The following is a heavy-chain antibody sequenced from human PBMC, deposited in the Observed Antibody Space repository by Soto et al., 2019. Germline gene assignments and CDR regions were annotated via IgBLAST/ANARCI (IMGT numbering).Heavy chain of an antibody. J-gene: IGHJ4*02. V-gene: IGHV3-11*06. CDR1: GFTFSDYY. D-gene: IGHD2-2*02. Sequence: PGGSLRLSCAASGFTFSDYYMSWIRQAPGKGLEWVSYISSSSSYTNYADSVKGRFTISRDNAKNPLYLQMNSLRAEDTAVYYCARAPQQGYCSSTSCYKASEDYWGQGTRDTVS. CDR2: ISSSSSYT. CDR3: ARAPQQGYCSSTSCYKASEDY.